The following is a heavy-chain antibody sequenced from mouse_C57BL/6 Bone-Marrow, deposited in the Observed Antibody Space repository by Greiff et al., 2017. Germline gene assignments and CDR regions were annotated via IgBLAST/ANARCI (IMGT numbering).Heavy chain of an antibody. V-gene: IGHV5-12*01. CDR2: ISNGGGST. CDR3: ARPRPDYYGSSYWYFDV. D-gene: IGHD1-1*01. Sequence: EVKLVESGGGLVQPGGSLKLSCAASGFTFSDYYMYWVRQTPEKRLEWVAYISNGGGSTYYPDTVKGRFTISRDNAKNTLYLQMSRLKAEDTAMYYCARPRPDYYGSSYWYFDVWGTGTTVTVSS. CDR1: GFTFSDYY. J-gene: IGHJ1*03.